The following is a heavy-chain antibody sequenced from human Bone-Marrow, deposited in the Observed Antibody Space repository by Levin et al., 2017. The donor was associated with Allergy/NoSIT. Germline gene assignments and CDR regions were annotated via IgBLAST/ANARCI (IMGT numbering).Heavy chain of an antibody. CDR1: SDSSAKYW. CDR2: IYPGDSDT. V-gene: IGHV5-51*01. J-gene: IGHJ4*02. Sequence: KRGESLKISCKTSSDSSAKYWIGWVRQMPGKGLEWMGIIYPGDSDTRYNPSFQAQVTISADKSINTAFLQWSSLRTSDTATYYCAKGSDTSGYYFDYWGQGTLVTVSS. CDR3: AKGSDTSGYYFDY. D-gene: IGHD3-22*01.